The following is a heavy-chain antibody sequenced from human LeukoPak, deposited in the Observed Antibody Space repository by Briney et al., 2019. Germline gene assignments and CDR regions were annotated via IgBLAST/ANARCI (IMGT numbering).Heavy chain of an antibody. Sequence: GGSLRLSCAASGFTFSTYEVNWVRQAPGKGLEWVSYISSSGSHIYYADSVRGRFTISRDNAKNSLYLQMNSLRAEDTAVYYCTRMTGGSDGLDMWGQGTMVTVYS. D-gene: IGHD2-15*01. CDR1: GFTFSTYE. CDR2: ISSSGSHI. J-gene: IGHJ3*02. CDR3: TRMTGGSDGLDM. V-gene: IGHV3-48*03.